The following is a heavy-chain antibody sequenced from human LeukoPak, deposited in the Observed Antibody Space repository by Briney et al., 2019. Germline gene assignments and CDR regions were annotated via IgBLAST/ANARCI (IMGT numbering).Heavy chain of an antibody. Sequence: SQTLSLTCTVSGGSISSGDYYWSWIRQPPGKGLEWIGYIYYSGSTYYNPSLKSRVTISVDTSKNQFSLKLSSVTAADTAVYYCARDRNYYYDSSGYLGYWGQGILVTVSS. CDR3: ARDRNYYYDSSGYLGY. CDR2: IYYSGST. D-gene: IGHD3-22*01. V-gene: IGHV4-30-4*01. CDR1: GGSISSGDYY. J-gene: IGHJ4*02.